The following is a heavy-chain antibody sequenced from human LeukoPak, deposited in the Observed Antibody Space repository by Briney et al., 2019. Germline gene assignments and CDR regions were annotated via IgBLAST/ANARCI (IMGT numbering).Heavy chain of an antibody. CDR2: IYYSGST. V-gene: IGHV4-39*01. Sequence: PSETLSLTCTVSGGSISSSSYYWGWIRQPPGKGLEWIGSIYYSGSTYYNPSLKSRVTISVDTSRNQFSLKLSSVTAADTAVYYRATSGGYGDYALDYWGQGTLVTVSS. CDR1: GGSISSSSYY. CDR3: ATSGGYGDYALDY. D-gene: IGHD4-17*01. J-gene: IGHJ4*02.